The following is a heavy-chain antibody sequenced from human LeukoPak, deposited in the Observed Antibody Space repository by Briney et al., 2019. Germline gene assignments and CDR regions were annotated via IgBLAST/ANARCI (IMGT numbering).Heavy chain of an antibody. Sequence: ASVEPSCKASGYTFTGYYMNRVREAPGHGLEWRGWINPNSGGMKYAQKYQGRVTMSRAPSISTAYMELCKLTAGESAVHSCVRYYRVAALDTAQSLVPFDYWGQRTLVTAAS. V-gene: IGHV1-2*02. CDR3: VRYYRVAALDTAQSLVPFDY. CDR1: GYTFTGYY. D-gene: IGHD2-2*01. CDR2: INPNSGGM. J-gene: IGHJ4*02.